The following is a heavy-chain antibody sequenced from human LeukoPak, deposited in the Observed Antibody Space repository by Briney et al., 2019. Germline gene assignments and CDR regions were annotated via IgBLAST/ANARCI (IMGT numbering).Heavy chain of an antibody. CDR3: AKETYWGGFDP. CDR1: GFTFSSYW. D-gene: IGHD2-21*01. CDR2: ISWNSGSI. V-gene: IGHV3-9*03. J-gene: IGHJ5*02. Sequence: PGGSLRLSCAASGFTFSSYWMSWVRQAPGKGLEWVSGISWNSGSIGYADSVKGRFTISRDNAKNSLYLQMNSLRAEDMALYCCAKETYWGGFDPWGQGTLVTVSS.